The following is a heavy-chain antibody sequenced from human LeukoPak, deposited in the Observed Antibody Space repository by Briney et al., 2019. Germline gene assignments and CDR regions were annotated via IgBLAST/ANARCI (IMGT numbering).Heavy chain of an antibody. D-gene: IGHD4-11*01. J-gene: IGHJ5*02. Sequence: SETLSLTCAVYGGSFSGYYWSWIRQPPGKGLEWIGEINHSGSTNYNPSLKSRVTISVETSKNQFSLKLSSVTAADPAVYYCARHDSNYRRYNWFDPWGQGTLVSVTS. CDR2: INHSGST. CDR1: GGSFSGYY. V-gene: IGHV4-34*01. CDR3: ARHDSNYRRYNWFDP.